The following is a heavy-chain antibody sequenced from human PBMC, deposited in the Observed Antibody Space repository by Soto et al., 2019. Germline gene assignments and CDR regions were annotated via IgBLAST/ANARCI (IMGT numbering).Heavy chain of an antibody. CDR3: ARAKDIVLMVYAIQSDSCWFDP. Sequence: ASVKVSCKASGYTFTSYGISWVRQAPGQGLEWMGWISAYNGNTNYAQKLQGRVTMTTDTSTSTAYMELRSLRSDDTAVYYCARAKDIVLMVYAIQSDSCWFDPWGQGTLVTVSS. J-gene: IGHJ5*02. CDR1: GYTFTSYG. D-gene: IGHD2-8*01. V-gene: IGHV1-18*01. CDR2: ISAYNGNT.